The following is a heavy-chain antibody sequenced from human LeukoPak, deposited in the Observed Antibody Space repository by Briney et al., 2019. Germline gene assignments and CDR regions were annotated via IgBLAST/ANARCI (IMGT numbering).Heavy chain of an antibody. D-gene: IGHD3-3*01. Sequence: SQTLLLTCAISGDSVSSNSAAWNWIRQSPSRGLEWLGRTYYRSKWYNGYAVSVKSRITINPDTSKNQFSLKLSSVTAADTAVYYCAYSERITIFGVVTSVDYWGQGTLVTVSS. CDR2: TYYRSKWYN. CDR3: AYSERITIFGVVTSVDY. V-gene: IGHV6-1*01. CDR1: GDSVSSNSAA. J-gene: IGHJ4*02.